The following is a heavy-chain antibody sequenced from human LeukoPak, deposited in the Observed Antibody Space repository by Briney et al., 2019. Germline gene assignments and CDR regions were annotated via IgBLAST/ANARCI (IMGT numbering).Heavy chain of an antibody. D-gene: IGHD5-18*01. J-gene: IGHJ5*02. CDR2: INHSGST. Sequence: SETLSLTCAVYGGSFSGCYWSWIRQPPGKGLEWIGEINHSGSTNYNPSLKSRVTISVDTSKNQFSLKLSSVTAADTAVYYCARVSGGYRGYSYGYFHWFDPWGQGTLVTVSS. CDR1: GGSFSGCY. CDR3: ARVSGGYRGYSYGYFHWFDP. V-gene: IGHV4-34*01.